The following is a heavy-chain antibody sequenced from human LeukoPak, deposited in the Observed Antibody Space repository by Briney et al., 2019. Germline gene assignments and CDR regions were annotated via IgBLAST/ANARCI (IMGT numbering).Heavy chain of an antibody. Sequence: PSETLSLTCAVYGGSFSGYYWSWIRQPPGKGLEWIGEINHSGSTNYNPSLKSRVTISVDTPKNQFSLKLSSVTAADTAVYYCARGPSYYYDSSGYPPDAFDIWGQGTMVTVSS. CDR3: ARGPSYYYDSSGYPPDAFDI. V-gene: IGHV4-34*01. CDR1: GGSFSGYY. D-gene: IGHD3-22*01. CDR2: INHSGST. J-gene: IGHJ3*02.